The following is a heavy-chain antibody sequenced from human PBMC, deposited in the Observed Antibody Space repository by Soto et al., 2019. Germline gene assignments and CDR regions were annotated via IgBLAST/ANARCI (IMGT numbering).Heavy chain of an antibody. J-gene: IGHJ6*02. D-gene: IGHD2-15*01. Sequence: EVQLVESGGGLIQPGGSWKPSCPAPGFTAGSNSRSGSAQPPGRGWEGVSVIYSGGSTYYADSVKGRFTISRDNSKNTLYLQMNSLRAEDTAVYYCARDQSGGSSYGMDVWGQGTTVTVSS. CDR3: ARDQSGGSSYGMDV. CDR2: IYSGGST. CDR1: GFTAGSNS. V-gene: IGHV3-53*01.